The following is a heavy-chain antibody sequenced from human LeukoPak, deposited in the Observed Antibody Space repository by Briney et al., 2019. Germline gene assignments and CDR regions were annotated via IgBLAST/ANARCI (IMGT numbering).Heavy chain of an antibody. D-gene: IGHD3-22*01. J-gene: IGHJ3*02. CDR2: INPSGGST. Sequence: ASVKVSCKASGCTFTSYYMHWVRQAPGQGLEWMGIINPSGGSTSYAQKFQGRVTMTRDMSTSTVYMELSSLRSEDTAVYYCARDRGIVVVHDAFDIWGQGTMVTVSS. CDR3: ARDRGIVVVHDAFDI. V-gene: IGHV1-46*01. CDR1: GCTFTSYY.